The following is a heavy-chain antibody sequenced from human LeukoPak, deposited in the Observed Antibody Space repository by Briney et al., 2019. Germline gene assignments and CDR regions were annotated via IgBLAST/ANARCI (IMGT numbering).Heavy chain of an antibody. Sequence: GGSLRLSCAASGFTFDDYGMTWVRQAPGKGLEWVAHIKQDGSERYYGDSVKGRFTISRDNAKNLVYLQMNSLGAEDTALYYCARGWNYAFRFDSWGQGTLVTDSS. V-gene: IGHV3-7*01. J-gene: IGHJ4*02. D-gene: IGHD1-7*01. CDR1: GFTFDDYG. CDR2: IKQDGSER. CDR3: ARGWNYAFRFDS.